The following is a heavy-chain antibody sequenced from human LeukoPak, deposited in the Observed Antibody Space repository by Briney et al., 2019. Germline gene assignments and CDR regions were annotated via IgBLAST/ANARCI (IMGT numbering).Heavy chain of an antibody. V-gene: IGHV3-53*01. J-gene: IGHJ4*02. D-gene: IGHD4/OR15-4a*01. CDR3: ARRAGAYSHPYDY. CDR2: IYSDNT. Sequence: GGSLRLSCTVSGFTVSSNSMSWVRQAPGKGLEWVSFIYSDNTHYSYSVKGRFTISRDNSNNTLYLQMNGLRAEDTAVYYCARRAGAYSHPYDYWGQGTLVTVSS. CDR1: GFTVSSNS.